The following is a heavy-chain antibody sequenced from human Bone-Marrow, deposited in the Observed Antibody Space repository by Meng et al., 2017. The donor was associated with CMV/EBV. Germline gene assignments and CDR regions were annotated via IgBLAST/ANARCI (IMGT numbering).Heavy chain of an antibody. V-gene: IGHV4-39*07. J-gene: IGHJ4*02. D-gene: IGHD7-27*01. CDR1: GGSISSSSYY. Sequence: GSLRLSCTVSGGSISSSSYYWGWIRQPPGKGLEWIGGIYYSGSTYYNPSLKSRVTISVDTSKNQFSLKLSSVTAADTAVYYCARDPGVGLDYWGQGTLVTVSS. CDR2: IYYSGST. CDR3: ARDPGVGLDY.